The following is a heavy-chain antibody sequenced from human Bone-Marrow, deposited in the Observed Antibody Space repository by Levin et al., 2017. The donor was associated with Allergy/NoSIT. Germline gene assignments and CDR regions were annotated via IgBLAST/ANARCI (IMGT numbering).Heavy chain of an antibody. Sequence: GGSLRLSCAVSGFSFSNFGFHWVRQAPGKGLEWVASISYDATRTYYSDSVKGRFTISRDDSVNTVYLQMSNLRPQDAATYFCARDLHQYLVWGLDFWGQGVLVTVSS. CDR2: ISYDATRT. J-gene: IGHJ4*02. D-gene: IGHD3-16*01. CDR3: ARDLHQYLVWGLDF. CDR1: GFSFSNFG. V-gene: IGHV3-30*03.